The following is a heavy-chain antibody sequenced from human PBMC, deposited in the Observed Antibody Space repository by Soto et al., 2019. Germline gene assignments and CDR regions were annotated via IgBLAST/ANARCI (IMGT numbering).Heavy chain of an antibody. V-gene: IGHV4-59*05. CDR3: ARITMVRGVMSGTYYMDV. Sequence: PSETLSLTCTVSGGSISSYYWSWIRQPPGKGLEWIGSIYYSGSTYYNPSLKSRVTISVDTSKNQFSLKLSSVTAADTAVYYCARITMVRGVMSGTYYMDVWGKGTTVTVSS. CDR2: IYYSGST. D-gene: IGHD3-10*01. J-gene: IGHJ6*03. CDR1: GGSISSYY.